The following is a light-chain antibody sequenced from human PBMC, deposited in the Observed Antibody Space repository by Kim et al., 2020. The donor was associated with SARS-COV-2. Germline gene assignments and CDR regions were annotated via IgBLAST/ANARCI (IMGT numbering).Light chain of an antibody. Sequence: GRSTTNPCTGTSSHVGGYNYVSWYQQHPGEAPKLMIYAVSNRPSGVSTRFSGSKSGNTASLTISGLQAEDEADYYCSSYTSSSNWVFGGGTQLTVL. CDR1: SSHVGGYNY. CDR3: SSYTSSSNWV. J-gene: IGLJ3*02. CDR2: AVS. V-gene: IGLV2-14*03.